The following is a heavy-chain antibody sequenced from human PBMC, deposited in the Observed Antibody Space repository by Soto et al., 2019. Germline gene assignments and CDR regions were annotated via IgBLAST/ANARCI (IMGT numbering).Heavy chain of an antibody. D-gene: IGHD1-1*01. CDR1: GYTFTSYG. J-gene: IGHJ4*02. CDR3: ARVRNRRWDDAPADYADC. V-gene: IGHV1-18*01. CDR2: ISAYKGNT. Sequence: QVQLVQSGGEVKKAGASVKVSCKTSGYTFTSYGIAWVRQAPGQGLEWMGWISAYKGNTYYPQRFQGRVTMTTDTSASTAYMELRNLRSDDTAVYYCARVRNRRWDDAPADYADCWGQGTLITVSS.